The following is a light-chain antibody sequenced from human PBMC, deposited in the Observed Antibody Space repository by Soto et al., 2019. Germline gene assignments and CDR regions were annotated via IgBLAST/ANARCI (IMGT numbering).Light chain of an antibody. CDR1: QGISSW. J-gene: IGKJ2*01. CDR2: KAS. Sequence: DIQMTQSPSTLSASVGDRVTITCRTSQGISSWLAWYQQKPGKAPKLLIYKASSLESGVPSRFSGSGSGTEFTLTISSLQPDDFATYDCQQYNSYSYTFGQGTKLEIK. CDR3: QQYNSYSYT. V-gene: IGKV1-5*03.